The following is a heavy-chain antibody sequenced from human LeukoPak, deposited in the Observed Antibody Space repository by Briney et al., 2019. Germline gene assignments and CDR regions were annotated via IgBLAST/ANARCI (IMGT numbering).Heavy chain of an antibody. Sequence: SETLSLTCTVSGVSISSDDYFWGWIRQSPGKGLEWIASVSYSGTVYYNPSLKSRVTISVDTSKNQFSLKVSSLTAADTAVYYCATSGWYQTGVYWGQGTLVTVSS. CDR3: ATSGWYQTGVY. CDR2: VSYSGTV. D-gene: IGHD6-13*01. CDR1: GVSISSDDYF. V-gene: IGHV4-39*07. J-gene: IGHJ4*02.